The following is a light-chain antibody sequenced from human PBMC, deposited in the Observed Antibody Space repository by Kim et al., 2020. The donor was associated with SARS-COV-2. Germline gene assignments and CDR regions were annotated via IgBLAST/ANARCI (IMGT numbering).Light chain of an antibody. Sequence: VSPGERANLSCRASQNVNDYFAWYQQKPGQVPRLLIYDSSTRATGIPARFSASGSGTEFTLTISSLQSEDFAIYYCQQYNLWPRTFGRGTKVDIK. J-gene: IGKJ1*01. CDR2: DSS. CDR3: QQYNLWPRT. V-gene: IGKV3-15*01. CDR1: QNVNDY.